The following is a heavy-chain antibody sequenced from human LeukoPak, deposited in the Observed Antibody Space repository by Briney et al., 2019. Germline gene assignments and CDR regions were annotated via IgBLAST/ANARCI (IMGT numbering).Heavy chain of an antibody. J-gene: IGHJ4*02. CDR2: INPNSGGT. V-gene: IGHV1-2*02. Sequence: EASVKVSCKASGYTFTGYYMHWVRQAPGQGLEWMGWINPNSGGTNYAQKFQGRVTMTRDTSISTAYMELSRLRSDDTAVYYCARGTRRSGWQHDFDYWGQGTLVTVSS. CDR1: GYTFTGYY. CDR3: ARGTRRSGWQHDFDY. D-gene: IGHD6-19*01.